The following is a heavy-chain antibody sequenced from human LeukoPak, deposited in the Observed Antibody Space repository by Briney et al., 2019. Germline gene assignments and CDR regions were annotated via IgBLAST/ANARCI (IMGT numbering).Heavy chain of an antibody. V-gene: IGHV3-7*05. Sequence: PGGSLRLSCAASGFTFSSYWMSWLRQGPGQGLEWVANIKQDGSEKYYADSVKGRFTISRDNAKNSLYLQMNSLRAEDTAVYYCERDDQYTSWNGGQGTLVTVSS. CDR2: IKQDGSEK. J-gene: IGHJ4*02. CDR1: GFTFSSYW. CDR3: ERDDQYTSWN. D-gene: IGHD1-1*01.